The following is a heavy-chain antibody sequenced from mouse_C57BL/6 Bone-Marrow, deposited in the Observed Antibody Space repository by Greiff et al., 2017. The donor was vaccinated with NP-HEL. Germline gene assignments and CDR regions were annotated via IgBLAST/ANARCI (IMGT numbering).Heavy chain of an antibody. Sequence: VQLQQSGAELARPGASVKLSCKASGYTFTSYGISWVKQRTGQGLEWIGEIYPRSGNTYYNEKFKGKATLTADKSSSTAYMELRSLTSEDAAVYFCARRCWFAYWGQGTLVTVSA. J-gene: IGHJ3*01. V-gene: IGHV1-81*01. CDR1: GYTFTSYG. CDR2: IYPRSGNT. CDR3: ARRCWFAY.